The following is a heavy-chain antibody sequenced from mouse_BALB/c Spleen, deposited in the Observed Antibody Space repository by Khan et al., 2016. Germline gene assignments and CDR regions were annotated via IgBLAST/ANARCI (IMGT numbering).Heavy chain of an antibody. CDR1: GFTFSSYW. D-gene: IGHD1-1*01. V-gene: IGHV6-6*02. J-gene: IGHJ2*01. Sequence: EVKLEESGGGLVQPGGSMKLSCVASGFTFSSYWMSWVRQSPEKGFEWVAEIRLKSDNYATHYAESVKGKFTISRDDSKSRLYLQMNSLRAEDTGIYYCTTVVPDYWGQGTTLTVSS. CDR3: TTVVPDY. CDR2: IRLKSDNYAT.